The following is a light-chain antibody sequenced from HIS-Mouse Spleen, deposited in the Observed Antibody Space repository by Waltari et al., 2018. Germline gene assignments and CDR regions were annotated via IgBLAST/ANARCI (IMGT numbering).Light chain of an antibody. J-gene: IGKJ1*01. CDR2: KAS. CDR3: QQYNSSPWT. V-gene: IGKV1-5*03. CDR1: QSISSW. Sequence: DIQMTQSPSTLSASVGDRVTITCRASQSISSWLAWYQQKPGKAPKLLSYKASSLESGVPSRFSGSGSGTEFTLTISSLQPDDFATYYCQQYNSSPWTFGQGTKVEIK.